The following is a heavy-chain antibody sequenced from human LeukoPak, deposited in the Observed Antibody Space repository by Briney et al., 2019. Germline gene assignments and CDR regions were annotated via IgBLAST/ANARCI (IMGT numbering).Heavy chain of an antibody. D-gene: IGHD6-13*01. V-gene: IGHV3-7*03. Sequence: GGSLRLSCAASGFTFSSYWMSWVRQAPGKGLEWVANIKQDGSGKYYVDSVKGRFTISRDNAKNSLYLQMNSLRAEDTAVYYCARDYPIAAAGTGRVYWGQGTLVTVSS. CDR3: ARDYPIAAAGTGRVY. CDR2: IKQDGSGK. CDR1: GFTFSSYW. J-gene: IGHJ4*02.